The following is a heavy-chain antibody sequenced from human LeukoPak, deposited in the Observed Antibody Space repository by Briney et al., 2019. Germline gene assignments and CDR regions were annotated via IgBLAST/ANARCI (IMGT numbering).Heavy chain of an antibody. Sequence: PSETLSLTRTVSGGSISSYYWSWIRQPPGKGLAGIGYIYSSGSTNYNHSLKNRATISVDTSKNQFSLQLSSVTDADAAVHECQRHAGEFYYFDYWGQGALVTVSS. D-gene: IGHD2/OR15-2a*01. CDR1: GGSISSYY. V-gene: IGHV4-59*08. CDR3: QRHAGEFYYFDY. CDR2: IYSSGST. J-gene: IGHJ4*02.